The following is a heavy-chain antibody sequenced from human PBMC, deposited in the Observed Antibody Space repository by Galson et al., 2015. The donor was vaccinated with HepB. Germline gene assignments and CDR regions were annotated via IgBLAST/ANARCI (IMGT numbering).Heavy chain of an antibody. D-gene: IGHD5-24*01. CDR1: GYTFRTYG. V-gene: IGHV1-18*01. CDR3: AGGGVATIGAPTFDY. CDR2: ISPYNGDT. Sequence: SVKVSCKASGYTFRTYGISWLRQAPGQGLEWMGLISPYNGDTNYAQKVQGRVTMTTDRSTTTAYKELSSLTLDDTAVYYCAGGGVATIGAPTFDYWGQGTLVTVS. J-gene: IGHJ4*02.